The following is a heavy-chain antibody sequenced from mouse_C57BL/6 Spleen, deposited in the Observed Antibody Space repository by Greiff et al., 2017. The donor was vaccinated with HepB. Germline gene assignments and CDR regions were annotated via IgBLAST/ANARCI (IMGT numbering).Heavy chain of an antibody. CDR3: ASGVYYDYDDWYFDV. J-gene: IGHJ1*03. Sequence: QVQLQQPGTELVKPGASVKLSCKASGYTFTSYWMHWVKQRPGQGLEWIGNINPSNGGTNYNEKFKSKATLTVDKSSSTAYMQLSSLTSEDSAVYYCASGVYYDYDDWYFDVWGTGTTVTVSS. D-gene: IGHD2-4*01. CDR2: INPSNGGT. V-gene: IGHV1-53*01. CDR1: GYTFTSYW.